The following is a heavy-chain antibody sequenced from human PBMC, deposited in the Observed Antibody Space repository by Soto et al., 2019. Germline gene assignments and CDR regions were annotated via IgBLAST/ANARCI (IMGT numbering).Heavy chain of an antibody. D-gene: IGHD2-21*01. CDR2: INAANGNT. CDR3: PTPSPLCDGVSGGCEFKT. CDR1: GYTFTSSP. J-gene: IGHJ5*02. V-gene: IGHV1-3*01. Sequence: QVQLVQSGDEVKKPGASVKVSCKASGYTFTSSPIHWVRQAPGQRLEWMGWINAANGNTKYSQSFQGRVTITRDTFASTAYMEVSSLRSEDTAVYYCPTPSPLCDGVSGGCEFKTWGQGTLVTVSS.